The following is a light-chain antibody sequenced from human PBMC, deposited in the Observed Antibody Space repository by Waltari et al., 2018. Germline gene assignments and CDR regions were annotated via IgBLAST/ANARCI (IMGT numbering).Light chain of an antibody. V-gene: IGLV1-47*01. CDR3: AAWDDSLSGPV. CDR1: SSDIGSTY. J-gene: IGLJ3*02. CDR2: RSN. Sequence: QSVLTQPPSASGTPGQRVTISCSGSSSDIGSTYVYWYQQLPGTAPKLLIYRSNQLPSWFPDRFSGSRSGTSSSLAISGLRSEDEADYHCAAWDDSLSGPVFGGGTKLTVL.